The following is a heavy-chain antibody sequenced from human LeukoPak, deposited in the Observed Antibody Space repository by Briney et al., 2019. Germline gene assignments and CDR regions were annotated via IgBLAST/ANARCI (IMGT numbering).Heavy chain of an antibody. CDR1: GGSFSGYY. CDR3: ARAGATGFDI. J-gene: IGHJ3*02. Sequence: PSETLSLTCAVYGGSFSGYYWSWIRQPPGKGLEWIGEINHSGSTHYNPSLKSRVTISVDTSKNQFSLKLSSVTAADTAVYYCARAGATGFDIWGQGTMVTVSS. D-gene: IGHD7-27*01. CDR2: INHSGST. V-gene: IGHV4-34*01.